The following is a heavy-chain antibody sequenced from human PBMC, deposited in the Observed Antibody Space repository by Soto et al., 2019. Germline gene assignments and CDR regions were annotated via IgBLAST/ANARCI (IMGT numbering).Heavy chain of an antibody. D-gene: IGHD4-17*01. CDR3: ARDDYGDSRLRGY. CDR1: GFTFSSYS. V-gene: IGHV3-21*01. Sequence: EVQLVESGGGLVKPGGSLRLSCAASGFTFSSYSMNWVRQAPGKGLEWVSSISSSSSYIYYADSVKGRFTISRDNAKNSLYLQMNSLRAEDTAVYYCARDDYGDSRLRGYWGQGTLVTVSS. J-gene: IGHJ4*02. CDR2: ISSSSSYI.